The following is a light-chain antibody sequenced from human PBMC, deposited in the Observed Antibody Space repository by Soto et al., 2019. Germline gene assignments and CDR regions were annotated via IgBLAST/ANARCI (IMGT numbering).Light chain of an antibody. V-gene: IGKV3D-20*02. CDR1: QTVTGNY. Sequence: IVLPQSTDTLSFSPRDRTTLSFRAIQTVTGNYLAWYHQKPGQAPRLLIHSASSRATGIPDRFSASGSGTDFTLTINSLEPEDSAVYYCQQRSNWPSITFGQGTRLEI. CDR2: SAS. CDR3: QQRSNWPSIT. J-gene: IGKJ5*01.